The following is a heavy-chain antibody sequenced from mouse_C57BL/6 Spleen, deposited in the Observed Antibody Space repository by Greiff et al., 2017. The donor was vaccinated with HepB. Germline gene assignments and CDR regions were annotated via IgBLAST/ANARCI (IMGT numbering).Heavy chain of an antibody. CDR1: GFTFSDYG. CDR2: ISSGSSTI. D-gene: IGHD1-1*01. Sequence: DVMLVESGGGLVKPGGSLKLSCAASGFTFSDYGMHWVRQAPEKGLEWVAYISSGSSTIYYADTVKGRITISRDNAKNTLFLQMTSLRSEDTAMYYCARNYCGRGWYFDVWGPGTTVTVSS. J-gene: IGHJ1*01. CDR3: ARNYCGRGWYFDV. V-gene: IGHV5-17*01.